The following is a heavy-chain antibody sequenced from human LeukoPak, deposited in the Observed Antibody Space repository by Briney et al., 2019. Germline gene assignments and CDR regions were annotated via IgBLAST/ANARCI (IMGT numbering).Heavy chain of an antibody. V-gene: IGHV3-9*01. D-gene: IGHD3-3*01. J-gene: IGHJ5*02. CDR2: ISWNSGSI. CDR3: AKENRNRYYDFWSGYYNWFDP. Sequence: GGSLRLSCAASGFTFDDYAMHWVRQAPGKGLEWVSGISWNSGSIGYADSVKGRFTISRDNAKNSLYLQMNSLRAEDTALYYCAKENRNRYYDFWSGYYNWFDPWGQGALVTVSS. CDR1: GFTFDDYA.